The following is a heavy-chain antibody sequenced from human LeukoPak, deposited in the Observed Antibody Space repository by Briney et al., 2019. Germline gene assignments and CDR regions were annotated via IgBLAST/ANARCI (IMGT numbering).Heavy chain of an antibody. D-gene: IGHD3-22*01. CDR1: GFTFDDYA. CDR2: IWYDGSNK. CDR3: ARDGFTMIVVGWYFDL. J-gene: IGHJ2*01. Sequence: GGSLRLSCAASGFTFDDYAMHWVRQAPGKGLEWVAVIWYDGSNKDYADSVKGRFTISRDNSKNTLYLQMNSLRAEDTAVYYCARDGFTMIVVGWYFDLWGRGTLVTVSS. V-gene: IGHV3-33*08.